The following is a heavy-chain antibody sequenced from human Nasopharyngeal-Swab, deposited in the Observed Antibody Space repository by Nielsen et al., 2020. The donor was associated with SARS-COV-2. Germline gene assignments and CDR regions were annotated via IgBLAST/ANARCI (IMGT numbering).Heavy chain of an antibody. D-gene: IGHD3-10*01. J-gene: IGHJ6*03. V-gene: IGHV4-31*02. Sequence: WIRQPPGKGLEWIGYIYYSGSTYYNPSLKSRVTISVDTSKNQFSLKLSSVTAADTALYYCARGGGWFGELLGGYYYYYYMDVWGKGTTVTVSS. CDR3: ARGGGWFGELLGGYYYYYYMDV. CDR2: IYYSGST.